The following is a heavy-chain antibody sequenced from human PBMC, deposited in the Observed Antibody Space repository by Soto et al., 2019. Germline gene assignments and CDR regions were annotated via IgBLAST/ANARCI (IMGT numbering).Heavy chain of an antibody. Sequence: SETLSLTCTVSGGSISSGGYYWSWIRQHPGKGLEWIGYIYYSGSTYYNPSLKSRVTISVDTSKNQFSLKLSSVTAAETAVYYCARDSRGTIATGYYYDSSGYWFDPWGQGTLVTVSS. J-gene: IGHJ5*02. V-gene: IGHV4-31*03. D-gene: IGHD3-22*01. CDR3: ARDSRGTIATGYYYDSSGYWFDP. CDR1: GGSISSGGYY. CDR2: IYYSGST.